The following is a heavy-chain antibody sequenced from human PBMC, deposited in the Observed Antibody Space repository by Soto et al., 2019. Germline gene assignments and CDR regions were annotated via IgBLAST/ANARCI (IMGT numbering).Heavy chain of an antibody. J-gene: IGHJ6*02. V-gene: IGHV3-30-3*01. Sequence: PGGSLRLSCAASGFTFSSYAMQWVRQAPGKGLEWVAVISYDGSNKYYADSVKGRFTISRDNSKNTLYLQMNSLRAEDTAVYYCARGLLGMGTTGQVDVWGQGTTVTVSS. CDR3: ARGLLGMGTTGQVDV. CDR2: ISYDGSNK. CDR1: GFTFSSYA. D-gene: IGHD7-27*01.